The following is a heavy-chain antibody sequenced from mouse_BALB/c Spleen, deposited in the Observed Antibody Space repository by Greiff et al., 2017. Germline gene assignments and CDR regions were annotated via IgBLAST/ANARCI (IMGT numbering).Heavy chain of an antibody. CDR2: IWSGGST. CDR1: GFSLTSYG. J-gene: IGHJ3*01. V-gene: IGHV2-2*02. Sequence: QVQLQQSGPGLVQPSQCLSITCTVSGFSLTSYGVHWVRQSPGKGLEWLGVIWSGGSTDYNAAFISRLSISKDNSKSQVFFKMNSLQANDTAIYYCARESRMITAGAWFAYWGQGTLVTVSA. CDR3: ARESRMITAGAWFAY. D-gene: IGHD2-4*01.